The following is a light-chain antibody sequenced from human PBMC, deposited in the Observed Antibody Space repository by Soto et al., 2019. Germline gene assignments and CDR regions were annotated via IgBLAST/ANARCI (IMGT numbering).Light chain of an antibody. CDR2: LGS. Sequence: DIVMTQSPLSQPVTPGEPASISCRSSQSLLHSNGYNYSDWYLQKPGQSPQLLIYLGSYRASGVPDRFSGSGSGTDFTLKISRVEAEDVGVYYCMQGLQTFYTFGQGTKLVIK. J-gene: IGKJ2*01. V-gene: IGKV2-28*01. CDR1: QSLLHSNGYNY. CDR3: MQGLQTFYT.